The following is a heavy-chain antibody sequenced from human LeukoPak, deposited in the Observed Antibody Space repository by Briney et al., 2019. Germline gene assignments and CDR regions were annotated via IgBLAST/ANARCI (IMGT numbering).Heavy chain of an antibody. CDR3: ARGRGTRWFDP. D-gene: IGHD2-8*01. J-gene: IGHJ5*02. V-gene: IGHV4-59*12. CDR2: IYYSGIT. CDR1: GGSISSYY. Sequence: SETLSLTCTVSGGSISSYYWSWIRQPPGKGLEWIGYIYYSGITNYNPSLKSRVTISVDTSKNQFSLKLSSVTAADTAVYYCARGRGTRWFDPWGQGTLVTVSS.